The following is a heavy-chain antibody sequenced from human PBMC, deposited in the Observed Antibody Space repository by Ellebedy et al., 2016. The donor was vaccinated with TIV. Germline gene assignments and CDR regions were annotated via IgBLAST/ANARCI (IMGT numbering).Heavy chain of an antibody. D-gene: IGHD1-26*01. CDR3: AREWEQH. CDR2: IYSDGST. V-gene: IGHV3-53*01. Sequence: GESLKISXAASGFTVSSNYMSWVRQAPGKGLEWVSVIYSDGSTYYVDSVKGRFTISRDNSKNTAYLQMNSLRAEDTAVYYCAREWEQHWGQGTLVTVSS. J-gene: IGHJ1*01. CDR1: GFTVSSNY.